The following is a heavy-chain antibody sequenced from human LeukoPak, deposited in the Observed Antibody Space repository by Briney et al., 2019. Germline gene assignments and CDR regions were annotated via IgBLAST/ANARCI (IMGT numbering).Heavy chain of an antibody. D-gene: IGHD2-21*02. J-gene: IGHJ4*02. V-gene: IGHV3-30*18. Sequence: GGSLRLSCVASGFTFSTYAMHWVRQAPGKGLEWVAFISSDGNKNYYEDSVKGRFTISRDNSKNTLFLQMSSLRPEDTAMYCCAKHDGPIVVVTAKLDYWGLGTLVTVSS. CDR3: AKHDGPIVVVTAKLDY. CDR2: ISSDGNKN. CDR1: GFTFSTYA.